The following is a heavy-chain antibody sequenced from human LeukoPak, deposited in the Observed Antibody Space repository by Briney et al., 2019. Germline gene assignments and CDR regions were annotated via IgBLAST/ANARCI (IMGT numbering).Heavy chain of an antibody. J-gene: IGHJ3*02. D-gene: IGHD3-10*01. Sequence: PSETLSLTCTVSGGSISSGGYYWSWIRQPPGKGLEWIGYIYHSGSAYYNPSLKSRVTISVDRSKNQFSLKLSSVTAADTAVYYCARDGRYYYGSGSPHDAFDIWGQGTMVTVSS. CDR2: IYHSGSA. CDR3: ARDGRYYYGSGSPHDAFDI. CDR1: GGSISSGGYY. V-gene: IGHV4-30-2*01.